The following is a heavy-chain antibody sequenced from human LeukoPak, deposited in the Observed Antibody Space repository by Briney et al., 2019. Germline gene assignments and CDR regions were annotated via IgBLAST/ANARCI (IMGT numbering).Heavy chain of an antibody. V-gene: IGHV1-18*01. J-gene: IGHJ6*03. CDR1: GYTFTIYG. Sequence: ASVTVSCKASGYTFTIYGISWVRQAPGQGLEWMGWISAYNGNTNYAQKLQGRVTMTTDTSTSTAYMELRSLRSDDTAVYYCARTEDTAMASRYYYYMDVWGKGTTVTVSS. CDR2: ISAYNGNT. CDR3: ARTEDTAMASRYYYYMDV. D-gene: IGHD5-18*01.